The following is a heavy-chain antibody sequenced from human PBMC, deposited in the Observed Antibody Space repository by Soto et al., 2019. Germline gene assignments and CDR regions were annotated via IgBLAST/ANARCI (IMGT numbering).Heavy chain of an antibody. J-gene: IGHJ6*02. CDR3: ARLDDILSVHYYYGMDV. D-gene: IGHD3-9*01. V-gene: IGHV5-10-1*01. Sequence: GESLKISCKGSGYSFTSCWISWVRQMPGKGLEWMGRIDPSDSYTNYSPSFQGHVTISADKSISTAYLQWSSLKASDTAMYYCARLDDILSVHYYYGMDVWGQGTTVTVSS. CDR2: IDPSDSYT. CDR1: GYSFTSCW.